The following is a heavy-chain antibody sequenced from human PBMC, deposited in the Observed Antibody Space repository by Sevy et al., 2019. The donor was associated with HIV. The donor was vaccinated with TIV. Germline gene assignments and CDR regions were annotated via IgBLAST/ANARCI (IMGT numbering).Heavy chain of an antibody. Sequence: ASVKVSCKVSGYTLTEFSIHWVRQAPGKGLEWMGGFDPGDGDAETPYAQKFRDRLTMTADTSTDTVYMELSSLRSEDTAVYYCATDTTGYHSTLDYWGQEPWSPSPQ. D-gene: IGHD3-9*01. V-gene: IGHV1-24*01. CDR3: ATDTTGYHSTLDY. CDR1: GYTLTEFS. CDR2: FDPGDGDAET. J-gene: IGHJ4*01.